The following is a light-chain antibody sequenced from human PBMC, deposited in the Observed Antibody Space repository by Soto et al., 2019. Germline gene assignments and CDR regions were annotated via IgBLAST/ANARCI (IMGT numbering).Light chain of an antibody. CDR3: QLYGISPH. Sequence: EIVLTQSPGTLSLSPGERATLSCRASQSVSNNYLAWYQQKPGQAPRLLIYASSNRATGIPDRFSGSASGTDFTLTINRLEPEDFAVYYCQLYGISPHFGQGTRLEIK. CDR2: ASS. J-gene: IGKJ5*01. V-gene: IGKV3-20*01. CDR1: QSVSNNY.